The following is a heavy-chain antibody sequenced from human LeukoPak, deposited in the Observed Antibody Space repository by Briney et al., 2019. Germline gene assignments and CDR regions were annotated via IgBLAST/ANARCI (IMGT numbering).Heavy chain of an antibody. CDR1: GYTFTGYY. Sequence: ASVKVSCKASGYTFTGYYMHWVRQAPGQGLEWMGWMNPNSGDTSYAREFQDRVTMTRDTSLSTAYMELSRLRSDDTAVYFCARRPINCIITNCYVDYWGQGTLVTVSS. CDR2: MNPNSGDT. J-gene: IGHJ4*02. D-gene: IGHD2-2*01. CDR3: ARRPINCIITNCYVDY. V-gene: IGHV1-2*02.